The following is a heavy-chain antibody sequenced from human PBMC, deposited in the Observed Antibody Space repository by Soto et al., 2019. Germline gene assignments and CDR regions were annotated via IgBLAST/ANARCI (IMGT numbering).Heavy chain of an antibody. V-gene: IGHV3-30*07. CDR3: ARESNTNITYYNYGLDI. D-gene: IGHD3-10*01. Sequence: DSVRGRFTISRDKSKNTMYLQMTSLTADDTAVYYCARESNTNITYYNYGLDIWGQGTAVTVS. J-gene: IGHJ6*02.